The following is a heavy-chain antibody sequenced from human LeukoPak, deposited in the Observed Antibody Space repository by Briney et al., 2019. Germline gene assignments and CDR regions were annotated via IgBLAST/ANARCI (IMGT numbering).Heavy chain of an antibody. J-gene: IGHJ6*03. Sequence: GGSLRLSCAASGFTFSSYWMSWVRQAPGKGLEWVANIKQDGSEKYYVDSVKGRFTISRDNAKNSLYLQMNSLRAEDTAVYYCARDFLLGGGPPHYYYYMDVWGKGTTVTVSS. CDR2: IKQDGSEK. CDR1: GFTFSSYW. D-gene: IGHD3-16*01. V-gene: IGHV3-7*03. CDR3: ARDFLLGGGPPHYYYYMDV.